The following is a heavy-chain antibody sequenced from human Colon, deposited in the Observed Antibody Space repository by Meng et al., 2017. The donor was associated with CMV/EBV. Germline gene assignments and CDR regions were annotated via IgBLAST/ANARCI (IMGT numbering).Heavy chain of an antibody. V-gene: IGHV2-5*02. Sequence: QITFKESGPTLVTPTQTLTLTCTFSGFSLNTYEVGVGWFRQPPGKAPEWLALIYWDDDKRYRSSLGNRLTLTHDASKNQVVLTMTDMDPVDTATYYCAHKSLPAAFFDYWSQGTLVTASS. CDR1: GFSLNTYEVG. J-gene: IGHJ4*02. D-gene: IGHD2-2*01. CDR3: AHKSLPAAFFDY. CDR2: IYWDDDK.